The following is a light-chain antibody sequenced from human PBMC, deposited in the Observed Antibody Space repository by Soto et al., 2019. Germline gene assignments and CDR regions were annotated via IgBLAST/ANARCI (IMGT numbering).Light chain of an antibody. Sequence: EIVLTQSPATLSLSPGERATLSCRASQSVSSYLAWYQQKPGQAPRLLIYDASNRATGIPARFSGSGSGTDFTLTISSLEPEDFAVYYCQKRSNDFGPGTKVDIK. CDR2: DAS. V-gene: IGKV3-11*01. J-gene: IGKJ3*01. CDR3: QKRSND. CDR1: QSVSSY.